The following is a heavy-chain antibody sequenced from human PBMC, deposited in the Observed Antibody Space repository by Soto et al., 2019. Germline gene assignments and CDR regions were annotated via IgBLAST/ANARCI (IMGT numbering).Heavy chain of an antibody. CDR3: ARGYSSGWFDY. Sequence: QVQLVESGGGVVQPGRSLRLSCAASGFTFNNYDMHWVRQAPGKGLEWVAIIWYDASNEYYADSVKGRFTISRDNSKNTLYLQMNSLRAEDTAIYYCARGYSSGWFDYWGQGLLVTVSS. CDR1: GFTFNNYD. V-gene: IGHV3-33*01. J-gene: IGHJ5*01. CDR2: IWYDASNE. D-gene: IGHD6-19*01.